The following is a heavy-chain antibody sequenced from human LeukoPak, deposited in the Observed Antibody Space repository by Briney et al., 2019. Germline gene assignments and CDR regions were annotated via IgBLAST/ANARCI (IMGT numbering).Heavy chain of an antibody. CDR2: IYHIGST. J-gene: IGHJ5*02. Sequence: HPSDTLSLTCAVSGYSISSGHYWGWIRQPPGKGLEWIGSIYHIGSTYYNPCLKSRVTISVDTSKNPFSLKLISVTATDTAGYYCARRTGADIVVVPAAILRGWFDPWGQGTLVTVSS. CDR3: ARRTGADIVVVPAAILRGWFDP. V-gene: IGHV4-38-2*01. CDR1: GYSISSGHY. D-gene: IGHD2-2*02.